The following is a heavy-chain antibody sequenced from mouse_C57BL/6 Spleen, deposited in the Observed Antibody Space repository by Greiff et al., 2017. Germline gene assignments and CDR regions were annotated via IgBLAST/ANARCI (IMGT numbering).Heavy chain of an antibody. D-gene: IGHD1-1*01. V-gene: IGHV1-26*01. CDR1: GYTFTDYY. Sequence: EVMLQQSGPELVKPGASVKISCKASGYTFTDYYMNWVKQSHGKSLEWIGDINPNNGGTSYNQKFKGKATLTVDKSSSTAYMELRSLTSEDSAVYYCSRRGYYGSSYDWYFDVWGTGTTVTVSS. J-gene: IGHJ1*03. CDR2: INPNNGGT. CDR3: SRRGYYGSSYDWYFDV.